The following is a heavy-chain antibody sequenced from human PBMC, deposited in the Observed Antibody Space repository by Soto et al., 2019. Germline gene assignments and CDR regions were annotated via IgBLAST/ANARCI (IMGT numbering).Heavy chain of an antibody. V-gene: IGHV3-7*05. D-gene: IGHD6-19*01. CDR1: GFTFSAYW. CDR3: VGSRGWLFDY. J-gene: IGHJ4*02. Sequence: EVHLVESGGDLVQPGGSLRLSCAASGFTFSAYWMQWVRQAPGKGLEWVAIIKQDGSEKYYVDSVTGRFIISRDNAKNSLYLQMSSLRAEDTAMYYCVGSRGWLFDYWGQGTLVTVSS. CDR2: IKQDGSEK.